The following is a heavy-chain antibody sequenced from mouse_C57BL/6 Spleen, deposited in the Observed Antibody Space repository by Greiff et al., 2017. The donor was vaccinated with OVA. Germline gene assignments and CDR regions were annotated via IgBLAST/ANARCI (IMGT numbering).Heavy chain of an antibody. Sequence: EVKVVESGGGLVKPGGSLKLSCAASGFTFSDYGMHWVRQAPEKGLEWVAYISSGSSTIYYADTVKGRFTISRDNAKNTLFLQMTSLRSEDTAMYYCAREGLYYYGYMDYWGQGTSVTVSS. CDR1: GFTFSDYG. CDR3: AREGLYYYGYMDY. V-gene: IGHV5-17*01. D-gene: IGHD1-1*01. CDR2: ISSGSSTI. J-gene: IGHJ4*01.